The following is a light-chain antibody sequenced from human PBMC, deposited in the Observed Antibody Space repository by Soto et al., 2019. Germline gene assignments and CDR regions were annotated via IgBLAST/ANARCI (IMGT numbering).Light chain of an antibody. J-gene: IGLJ3*02. CDR2: EVT. CDR1: SSDVGGYDY. Sequence: QSVLTQPASVSGSPGQSITISCTGTSSDVGGYDYVSWYQQYPGQAPKVLIYEVTNRPSGVSNRFSGSKSGNTASLTISGLQPDDEADYYCSSYTNIATRVFGGGTKVTVL. V-gene: IGLV2-14*01. CDR3: SSYTNIATRV.